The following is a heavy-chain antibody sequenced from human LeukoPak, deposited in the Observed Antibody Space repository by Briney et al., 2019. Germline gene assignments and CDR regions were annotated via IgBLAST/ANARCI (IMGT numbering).Heavy chain of an antibody. CDR1: GFTFSSYW. CDR3: ARDPGDYVWGSYRHDDAFDI. J-gene: IGHJ3*02. D-gene: IGHD3-16*02. CDR2: IKQDGSEK. Sequence: PGGSLRLSCAASGFTFSSYWMSWVRQAPGKGLEWVANIKQDGSEKYYVDSVKGRFTISRDNAKNSLYLQMNSLRAEDTAVYYCARDPGDYVWGSYRHDDAFDIWGKGQWSPSLQ. V-gene: IGHV3-7*01.